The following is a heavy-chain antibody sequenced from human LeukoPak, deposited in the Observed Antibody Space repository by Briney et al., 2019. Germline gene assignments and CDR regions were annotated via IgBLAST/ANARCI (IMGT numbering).Heavy chain of an antibody. J-gene: IGHJ6*02. D-gene: IGHD2-2*01. Sequence: GGSLRLSCAASGFTFSTYSVNWVRQAPGEGLEWVSYLSSSYGPISYADSVKGRFTISRDNAKQSLYLQMNCLRAEDTAVYYCARDRDPYCSSTSCYSGAYGMDVWGQGTTVTVSS. V-gene: IGHV3-48*01. CDR1: GFTFSTYS. CDR3: ARDRDPYCSSTSCYSGAYGMDV. CDR2: LSSSYGPI.